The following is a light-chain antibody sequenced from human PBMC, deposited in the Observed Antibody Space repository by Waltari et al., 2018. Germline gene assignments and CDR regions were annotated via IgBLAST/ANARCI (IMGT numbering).Light chain of an antibody. Sequence: QSALTQPASVPGSPGQSLTFACTGTSSYIGNYISVSWYQQRPGQAPKLMIYEGTQRPSGVSSRFSGSKSGNTASLTISGLQAEDEADYYCCPYTSSSTYVFGSGTKVTVL. CDR3: CPYTSSSTYV. V-gene: IGLV2-14*01. CDR2: EGT. CDR1: SSYIGNYIS. J-gene: IGLJ1*01.